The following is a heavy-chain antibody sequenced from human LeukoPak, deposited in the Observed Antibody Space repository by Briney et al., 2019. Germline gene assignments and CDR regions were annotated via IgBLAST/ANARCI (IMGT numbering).Heavy chain of an antibody. CDR1: GYTFISYY. Sequence: ASVKVSCKASGYTFISYYIHWVRQAPGQGLEWMGMINPNGGSTSYVQKFQGRVTMTRDTSTSTVYLDLSRLRSEDTAVYYCARGWLAETTVVTPYNYWGQGTLVTVSS. V-gene: IGHV1-46*01. CDR3: ARGWLAETTVVTPYNY. D-gene: IGHD4-23*01. J-gene: IGHJ4*02. CDR2: INPNGGST.